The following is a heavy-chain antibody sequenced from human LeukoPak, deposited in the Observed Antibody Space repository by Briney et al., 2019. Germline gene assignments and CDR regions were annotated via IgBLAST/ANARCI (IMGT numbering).Heavy chain of an antibody. CDR2: ISGSGGST. Sequence: GGSLRLSCAASGFTLSSYAMSWVRQAPGKGLEWVSAISGSGGSTYYADSVKGRFTISRDNSKDTLYLQMDSLRAEDTAVYYCAKDQHKSEQAVAVNFDYWGQGTLVTVSS. CDR3: AKDQHKSEQAVAVNFDY. V-gene: IGHV3-23*01. CDR1: GFTLSSYA. D-gene: IGHD6-19*01. J-gene: IGHJ4*02.